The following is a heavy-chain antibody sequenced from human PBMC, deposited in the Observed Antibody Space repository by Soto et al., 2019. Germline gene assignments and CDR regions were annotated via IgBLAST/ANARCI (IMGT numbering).Heavy chain of an antibody. CDR3: ARAPRDFWSGYYAFES. V-gene: IGHV1-8*01. D-gene: IGHD3-3*01. Sequence: ASVKVSCKASGYTFTSYDINWVRQATGQGLEWMGWMNPNSGNTGYAQKFQGRVTMTRNTSISTAYMELSSLRSEDTAVYYCARAPRDFWSGYYAFESWGQGTMVTVSS. J-gene: IGHJ3*02. CDR1: GYTFTSYD. CDR2: MNPNSGNT.